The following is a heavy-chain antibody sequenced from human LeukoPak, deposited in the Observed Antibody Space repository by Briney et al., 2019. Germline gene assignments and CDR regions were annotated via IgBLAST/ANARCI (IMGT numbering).Heavy chain of an antibody. Sequence: GGSLTLSCAASGFTFSSYAMSWVRQAPGKGLEWVSTINGNGGSTYYADSVKGRFTISRDNSKNTLYLQMNSLRAEDTAVYYCAKFERGYYDSSGYYPPIYWGQGTLVTVSS. CDR3: AKFERGYYDSSGYYPPIY. CDR1: GFTFSSYA. CDR2: INGNGGST. D-gene: IGHD3-22*01. J-gene: IGHJ4*02. V-gene: IGHV3-23*01.